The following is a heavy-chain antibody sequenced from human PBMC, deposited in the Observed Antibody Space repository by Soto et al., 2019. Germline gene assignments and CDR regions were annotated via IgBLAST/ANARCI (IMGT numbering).Heavy chain of an antibody. V-gene: IGHV3-33*05. CDR3: ARWRATGGLDV. CDR2: TSYDGSNN. J-gene: IGHJ4*02. D-gene: IGHD3-16*01. CDR1: GFTFRSYV. Sequence: QVQLVESGGGVVQPGTSLRLSCVGSGFTFRSYVIHWVRQAPGKGLEWVALTSYDGSNNFYGDSVKGRFTISRHNSRNTVELQMDSLRFEDTALYPCARWRATGGLDVWGQGTLVSVSS.